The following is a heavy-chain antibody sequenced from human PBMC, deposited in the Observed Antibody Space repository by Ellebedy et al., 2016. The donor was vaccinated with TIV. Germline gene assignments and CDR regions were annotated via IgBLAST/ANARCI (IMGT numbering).Heavy chain of an antibody. D-gene: IGHD3-22*01. CDR1: GYSISSGYY. CDR2: IYHSGST. V-gene: IGHV4-38-2*02. Sequence: SETLSLXXTVSGYSISSGYYWGWIRQPPGKGLEWIGTIYHSGSTYYNPSLKSRVTISVDTSKNQFSLKLNSVTAADTAVYYCARESLGSYDSSADFDCWGQGTLVTVSS. CDR3: ARESLGSYDSSADFDC. J-gene: IGHJ4*02.